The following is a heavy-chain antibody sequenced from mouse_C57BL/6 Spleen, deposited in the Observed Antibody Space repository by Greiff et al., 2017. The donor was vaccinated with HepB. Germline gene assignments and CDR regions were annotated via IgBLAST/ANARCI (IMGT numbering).Heavy chain of an antibody. CDR2: IYPGSGNT. CDR1: GYTFTDYY. V-gene: IGHV1-76*01. D-gene: IGHD1-1*01. Sequence: VQLQQSGAELVRPGASVKLSCKASGYTFTDYYINWVKQRPGQGLEWIARIYPGSGNTYYNEKFKGKARLTAEKSSSTAYMQLSSLTSEDSAVYFCARGDYGSSYWFAYWGQGTLVTVSA. J-gene: IGHJ3*01. CDR3: ARGDYGSSYWFAY.